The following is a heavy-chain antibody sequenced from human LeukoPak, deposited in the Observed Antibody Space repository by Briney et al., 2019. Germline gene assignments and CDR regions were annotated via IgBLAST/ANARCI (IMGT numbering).Heavy chain of an antibody. CDR3: ARGKRTFDP. J-gene: IGHJ5*02. CDR2: IGGSAGST. CDR1: GFTFSSYA. V-gene: IGHV3-23*01. Sequence: GGSLRLSCAASGFTFSSYAMSWVRQAPGKGLEWVSAIGGSAGSTYYAESVKGRFTISRDNSNNSPFLEMSTLRVDDTALYYCARGKRTFDPWGQGTLVIVSS.